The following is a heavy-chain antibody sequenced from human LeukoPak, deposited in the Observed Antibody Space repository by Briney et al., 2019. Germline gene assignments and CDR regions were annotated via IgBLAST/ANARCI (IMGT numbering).Heavy chain of an antibody. V-gene: IGHV1-2*02. J-gene: IGHJ5*02. CDR1: GYTFTGYY. CDR2: INPNSGGT. D-gene: IGHD2-2*01. Sequence: GASVKVSCKASGYTFTGYYMHWVRQAPGQGLEWMGWINPNSGGTNYAQKFQGRVTMTRDTSISTAYKELSRLRSDDTAVYYCARAVVVVPAAIFRNWFDPWGQGTLVTVSS. CDR3: ARAVVVVPAAIFRNWFDP.